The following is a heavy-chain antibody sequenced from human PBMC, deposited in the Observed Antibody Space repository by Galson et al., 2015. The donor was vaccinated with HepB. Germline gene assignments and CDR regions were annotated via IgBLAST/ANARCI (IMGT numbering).Heavy chain of an antibody. CDR1: GFTFSSYN. CDR3: ARDGASYTSGWYGPFDY. CDR2: ITSSSTYI. J-gene: IGHJ4*02. Sequence: SLRLSCAASGFTFSSYNMNWVRQAPGKGLEWVSYITSSSTYIYYADSVKGRFTISRDNAKNSVYLQMNSLRVEDTAVYYCARDGASYTSGWYGPFDYWGLGNLVTVSS. V-gene: IGHV3-21*01. D-gene: IGHD6-19*01.